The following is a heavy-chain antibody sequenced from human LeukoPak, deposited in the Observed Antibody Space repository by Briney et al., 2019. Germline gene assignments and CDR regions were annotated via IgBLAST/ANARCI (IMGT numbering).Heavy chain of an antibody. J-gene: IGHJ4*02. Sequence: GSLGLSFSASGFTFSSYSMHWVRQAPGKGLGGVAVISYDGSNKYYADSVKGRFTISRDNSKNTLYLQMNSLRAEDTAVYYCARDSSSWYYFDYWGQGTLVTVSS. CDR1: GFTFSSYS. CDR2: ISYDGSNK. V-gene: IGHV3-30-3*01. D-gene: IGHD6-13*01. CDR3: ARDSSSWYYFDY.